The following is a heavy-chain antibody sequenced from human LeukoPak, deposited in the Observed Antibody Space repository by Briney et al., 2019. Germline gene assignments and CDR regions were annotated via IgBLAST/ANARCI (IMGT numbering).Heavy chain of an antibody. Sequence: PGGSLRLSCAASGXSFSSYWMNWVRQAPGKGLVWVSRISGDESSTTYADSVKGRFTITRDNAKNTLYLQMNSLRAEDTAVYYCARDLPGRDYYFDYWGQGTLVTVSS. V-gene: IGHV3-74*01. CDR2: ISGDESST. CDR3: ARDLPGRDYYFDY. D-gene: IGHD3-10*01. J-gene: IGHJ4*02. CDR1: GXSFSSYW.